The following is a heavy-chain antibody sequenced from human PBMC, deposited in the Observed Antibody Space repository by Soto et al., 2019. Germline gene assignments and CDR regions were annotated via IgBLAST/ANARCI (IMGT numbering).Heavy chain of an antibody. V-gene: IGHV4-4*07. Sequence: SETLSLTCTVSGGAISGYYWTWIRQPAGKGLEWIGRIYSSGTTKYNLSLQSRVNMSLDTSKNQFSLRLTSVTAADTAVYYCARGQRFSDWFDPWGQGTLVTVSS. CDR2: IYSSGTT. CDR3: ARGQRFSDWFDP. D-gene: IGHD3-3*01. CDR1: GGAISGYY. J-gene: IGHJ5*02.